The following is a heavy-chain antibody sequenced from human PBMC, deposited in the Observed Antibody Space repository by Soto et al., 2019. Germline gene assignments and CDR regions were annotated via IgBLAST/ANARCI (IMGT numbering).Heavy chain of an antibody. D-gene: IGHD3-10*01. CDR2: IIPIFSTA. J-gene: IGHJ4*02. V-gene: IGHV1-69*13. CDR1: GGTFSSYA. Sequence: ASVKVSCKASGGTFSSYAISWVRQAPGQGLEWMGGIIPIFSTANYAQEFQGRVTITADESTSTAYMELSSLRSEDTAVYYCAGTYYYGSGSYYNQGYWGQGTLVTVSS. CDR3: AGTYYYGSGSYYNQGY.